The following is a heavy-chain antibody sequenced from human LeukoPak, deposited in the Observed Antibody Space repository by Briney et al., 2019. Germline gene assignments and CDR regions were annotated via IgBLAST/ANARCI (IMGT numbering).Heavy chain of an antibody. V-gene: IGHV4-34*01. J-gene: IGHJ4*02. CDR2: INHHGNT. CDR3: ARGAGGTDFDSSGYYYGGA. CDR1: GGSFIEYY. D-gene: IGHD3-22*01. Sequence: SETLSLTCAVHGGSFIEYYWAWIRQVPGKGLEWIGEINHHGNTNYSPSLKSRLSISIDTSNSQFTRKLTSVTSADTAVYYCARGAGGTDFDSSGYYYGGAWGQGTLVTVSS.